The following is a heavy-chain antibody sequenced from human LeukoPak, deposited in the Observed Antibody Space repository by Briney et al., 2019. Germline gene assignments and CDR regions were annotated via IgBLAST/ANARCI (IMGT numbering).Heavy chain of an antibody. CDR3: ARHGPLEMATTDIDY. CDR1: GYTFTNYW. D-gene: IGHD5-24*01. CDR2: IYPGNSDT. J-gene: IGHJ4*02. Sequence: GESLKISCKGSGYTFTNYWIGWVRQMPGKGLGWMGIIYPGNSDTRYSPSFQGRVTISADKSINTAYLQWSSLKASDTAIYYCARHGPLEMATTDIDYWGQGTLVTVSS. V-gene: IGHV5-51*01.